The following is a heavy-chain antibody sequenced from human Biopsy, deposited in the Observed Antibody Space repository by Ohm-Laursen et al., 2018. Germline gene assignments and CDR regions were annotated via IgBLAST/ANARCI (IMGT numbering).Heavy chain of an antibody. V-gene: IGHV4-31*03. CDR3: ARLGSGDYFPTFFDF. CDR2: IFYSANT. Sequence: PSETLSLTCPVSGGSIRTGDYYWNWIRHHPGKGLEWIGNIFYSANTYYNPSLKSRVTISVDTSKNQFSLKLSSVTAADTAVYYCARLGSGDYFPTFFDFWGQGALVTVSS. D-gene: IGHD5-12*01. J-gene: IGHJ4*02. CDR1: GGSIRTGDYY.